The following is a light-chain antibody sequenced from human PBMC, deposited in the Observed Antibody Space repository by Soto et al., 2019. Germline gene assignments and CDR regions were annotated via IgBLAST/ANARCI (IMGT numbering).Light chain of an antibody. CDR1: SSNIGSNT. J-gene: IGLJ2*01. Sequence: QSVLTQPPSASGTPGQRVTISCSGSSSNIGSNTVNWYQQLPGTAPKLLIYSNNQRPSGVPVRFSVSKSGTSASLAISGLQSEDEADYYCAAWDDSLNGHVVFGGGTKVTVL. V-gene: IGLV1-44*01. CDR2: SNN. CDR3: AAWDDSLNGHVV.